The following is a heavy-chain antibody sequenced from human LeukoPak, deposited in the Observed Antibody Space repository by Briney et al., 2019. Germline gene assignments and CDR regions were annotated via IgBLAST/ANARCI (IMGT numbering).Heavy chain of an antibody. V-gene: IGHV3-48*01. D-gene: IGHD4-23*01. J-gene: IGHJ3*02. Sequence: PAGGSLRLSCAASGFTFSSYSMNWVRQAPGKGLEWVSYIGSGSSTIYYADSVKGRFTISRDNAKNSLYLQMNSLRAEDTAVYYCAKFYYRYGGNSVLSEDTRENLYDIWGQGTMVAVSS. CDR2: IGSGSSTI. CDR1: GFTFSSYS. CDR3: AKFYYRYGGNSVLSEDTRENLYDI.